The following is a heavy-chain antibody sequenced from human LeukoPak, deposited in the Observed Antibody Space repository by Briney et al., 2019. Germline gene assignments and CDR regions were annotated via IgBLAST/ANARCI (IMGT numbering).Heavy chain of an antibody. Sequence: GGSLRLSCAASGFTFSSYAMHWVRQAPGKGLEWVSGISWNNVNIGYADSVKGRFTISRDNAKKSLYLQMNSLRTEDTAFYYCVKDNGFRFDYWGQGTLVTVSS. CDR3: VKDNGFRFDY. D-gene: IGHD2-8*01. CDR2: ISWNNVNI. J-gene: IGHJ4*02. CDR1: GFTFSSYA. V-gene: IGHV3-9*01.